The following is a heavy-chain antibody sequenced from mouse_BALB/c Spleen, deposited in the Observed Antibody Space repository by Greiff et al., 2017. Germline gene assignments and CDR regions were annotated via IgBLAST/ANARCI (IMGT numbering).Heavy chain of an antibody. Sequence: EVKLVESGGGLVKPGGSLKLSCAASGFTFSSYAMSWVRQTPEKRLEWVASISSGGSTYYPDSVKGRFTISRDNARNILYLQMSSLRSEDTAMYYCARDGSSDDWYFDVWGAGTTVTVSS. CDR1: GFTFSSYA. D-gene: IGHD1-1*01. J-gene: IGHJ1*01. V-gene: IGHV5-6-5*01. CDR3: ARDGSSDDWYFDV. CDR2: ISSGGST.